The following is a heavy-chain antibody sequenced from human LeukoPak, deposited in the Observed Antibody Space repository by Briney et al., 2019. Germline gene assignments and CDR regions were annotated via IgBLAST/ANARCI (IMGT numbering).Heavy chain of an antibody. Sequence: SETLSLTCTVSSGSLTGYYWSWIRQPPGKGLEWIGYIYYSGSTNYNPSLKSRVTISVDTSKNQFSLKLTSVTAADTAVYFCARGGYYGSGNDFRFDPWGQGNPGHRLL. V-gene: IGHV4-59*01. D-gene: IGHD3-10*01. CDR2: IYYSGST. CDR3: ARGGYYGSGNDFRFDP. CDR1: SGSLTGYY. J-gene: IGHJ5*02.